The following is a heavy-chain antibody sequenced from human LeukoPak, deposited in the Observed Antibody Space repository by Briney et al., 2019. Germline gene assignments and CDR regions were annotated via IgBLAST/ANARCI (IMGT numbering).Heavy chain of an antibody. V-gene: IGHV1-2*06. Sequence: GASVKVSCKASGFTLNGYYVHWVRQAPGQGLEWMGRIHPYSGGSNSAQKFQGRVTMARDMSINTVYMELSGLRSDDTALYYCASAVPAIVIPQNGFDIWGPGTMVTVSS. D-gene: IGHD1-26*01. CDR2: IHPYSGGS. CDR3: ASAVPAIVIPQNGFDI. J-gene: IGHJ3*02. CDR1: GFTLNGYY.